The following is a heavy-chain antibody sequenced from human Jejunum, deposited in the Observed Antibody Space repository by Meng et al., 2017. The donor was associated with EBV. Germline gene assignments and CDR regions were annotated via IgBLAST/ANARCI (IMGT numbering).Heavy chain of an antibody. J-gene: IGHJ4*02. CDR1: GGSISSSIYC. CDR2: ICFSDYT. CDR3: AMGPDYAKSGY. D-gene: IGHD4-17*01. V-gene: IGHV4-39*01. Sequence: QPQVQESGPGLVKPSETLSLTCTVSGGSISSSIYCWGWIRQPPGKGLEWIGSICFSDYTYHNPSLKSRVAISADTSKNQFSLSLTSVTAADTAVYYCAMGPDYAKSGYWGQGTLVTVSS.